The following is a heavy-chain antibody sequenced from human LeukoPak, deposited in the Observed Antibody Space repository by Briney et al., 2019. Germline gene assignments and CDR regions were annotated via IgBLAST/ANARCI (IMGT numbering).Heavy chain of an antibody. J-gene: IGHJ4*02. Sequence: GGSLRLSCAASGFTFSSYWMSWVRQAPGKGLEWVANIKQDGSEKYYVDSVEGRFTISRDNAKNSLYLQMNSLRAEDMALYYCATGWGYYDSSGSGYWGQGTLVTVSS. CDR2: IKQDGSEK. CDR3: ATGWGYYDSSGSGY. V-gene: IGHV3-7*03. D-gene: IGHD3-22*01. CDR1: GFTFSSYW.